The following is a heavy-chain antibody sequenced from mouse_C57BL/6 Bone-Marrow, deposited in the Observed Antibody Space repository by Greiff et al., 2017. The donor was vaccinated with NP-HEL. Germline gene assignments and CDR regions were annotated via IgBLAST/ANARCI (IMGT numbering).Heavy chain of an antibody. J-gene: IGHJ4*01. Sequence: EVHLVESGGGLVKPGGSLKPSCAASGFTFSDYGMPWVRQAPEQGLEWVAYISRGSSTIYYADKVKGRFTIARTKAKNTLCLRMTSLRSEDTAMYYCANIYYDYAMDYWGQGTSVTVSS. V-gene: IGHV5-17*01. CDR3: ANIYYDYAMDY. CDR1: GFTFSDYG. CDR2: ISRGSSTI. D-gene: IGHD2-4*01.